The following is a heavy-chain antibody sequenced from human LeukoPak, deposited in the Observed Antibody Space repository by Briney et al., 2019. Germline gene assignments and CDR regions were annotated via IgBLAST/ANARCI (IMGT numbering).Heavy chain of an antibody. CDR2: IYYSGST. V-gene: IGHV4-39*07. D-gene: IGHD3-22*01. Sequence: SETLSLTCTVSGGSISSSSYYWGWIRQPPGKGLEWIGSIYYSGSTYYNPSLKSRVTISVDTSKNQFSLKLSSVTAADTAVYYCARASITMIVVVITLEAFDIWGQGTMVTVSS. CDR3: ARASITMIVVVITLEAFDI. CDR1: GGSISSSSYY. J-gene: IGHJ3*02.